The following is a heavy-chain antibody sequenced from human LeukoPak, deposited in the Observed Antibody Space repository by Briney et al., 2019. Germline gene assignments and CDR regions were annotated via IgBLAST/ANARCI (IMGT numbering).Heavy chain of an antibody. D-gene: IGHD1-1*01. J-gene: IGHJ6*02. CDR2: FDPEDGET. CDR1: GYTLTELS. V-gene: IGHV1-24*01. Sequence: ASVTVSCKVSGYTLTELSMHWVRQAPGKGLEWMGGFDPEDGETIYAQKFQGRVTMTEDTSTDTAYMELSSLRSEDTAVYYCATVGTTGTTVPVYYYYGMDVWGQGTTVTVSS. CDR3: ATVGTTGTTVPVYYYYGMDV.